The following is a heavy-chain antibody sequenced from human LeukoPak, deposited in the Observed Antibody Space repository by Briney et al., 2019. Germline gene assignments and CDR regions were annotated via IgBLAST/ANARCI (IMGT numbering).Heavy chain of an antibody. CDR1: GGTFSSYA. CDR3: ARDTLPYYYDGSGYS. Sequence: SVKVSCKASGGTFSSYAISWVRQAPGQGLEWMGGIIPIFGTANYAQKFQGRVTITADESTSTAYMELSSLRSEDTAVYYCARDTLPYYYDGSGYSWGQGTLVTVSS. J-gene: IGHJ4*02. D-gene: IGHD3-22*01. CDR2: IIPIFGTA. V-gene: IGHV1-69*13.